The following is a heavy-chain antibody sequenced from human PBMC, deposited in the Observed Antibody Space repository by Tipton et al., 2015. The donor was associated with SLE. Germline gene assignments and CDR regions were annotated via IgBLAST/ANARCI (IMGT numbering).Heavy chain of an antibody. CDR3: ARTPLLVGATYRRYYFDY. CDR1: GFTVSSNY. J-gene: IGHJ4*02. CDR2: IYSGGST. D-gene: IGHD1-26*01. V-gene: IGHV3-53*04. Sequence: SLRLSCAASGFTVSSNYMSWVRQAPGKGLEWVSVIYSGGSTYYADSVKGRFTISRHNSKNTLYLQMNSLRAEDTAVYYCARTPLLVGATYRRYYFDYWGQGPLVTVSS.